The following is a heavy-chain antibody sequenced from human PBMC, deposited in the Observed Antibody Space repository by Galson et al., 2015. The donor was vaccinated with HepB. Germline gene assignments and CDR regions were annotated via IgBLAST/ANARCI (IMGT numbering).Heavy chain of an antibody. CDR2: ISSSSSYI. D-gene: IGHD3-22*01. CDR3: ATRAQRYYYDSSGYFY. V-gene: IGHV3-21*01. Sequence: SLRLSCAASGFTFSSYSMNWVRQAPGKGLEWVSSISSSSSYIYYADSVKGRFTISRDNAKNSLYLQMNSLRAEDTAVYYCATRAQRYYYDSSGYFYWGQGTLVTVSS. CDR1: GFTFSSYS. J-gene: IGHJ4*02.